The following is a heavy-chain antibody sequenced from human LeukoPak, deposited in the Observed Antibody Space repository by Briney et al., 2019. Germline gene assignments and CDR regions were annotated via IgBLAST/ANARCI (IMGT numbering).Heavy chain of an antibody. CDR3: ARDLTGWGESSGYSDY. Sequence: GGSLRLSCAASGFTFSSYNMNWVRQAPGKGLEWVSSISTSSSYIFYADSVKGRFTISRDNAKNTLYLQMNSLRAEDTAVYYCARDLTGWGESSGYSDYWGQGTLVTVSS. D-gene: IGHD3-22*01. CDR2: ISTSSSYI. CDR1: GFTFSSYN. V-gene: IGHV3-21*01. J-gene: IGHJ4*02.